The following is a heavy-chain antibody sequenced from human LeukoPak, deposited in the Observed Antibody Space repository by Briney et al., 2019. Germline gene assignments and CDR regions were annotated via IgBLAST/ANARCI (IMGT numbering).Heavy chain of an antibody. Sequence: TGGSLRLSCAASGFTFHNHGMGWVRQAPGKGLEWVSALNWNGDNTGYADSVKGRFTISRDNAKESLYLQMNSLTAEDTAFYYCAREEGPYFDCWGQGTLVTVSS. V-gene: IGHV3-20*04. CDR3: AREEGPYFDC. CDR1: GFTFHNHG. CDR2: LNWNGDNT. J-gene: IGHJ4*02.